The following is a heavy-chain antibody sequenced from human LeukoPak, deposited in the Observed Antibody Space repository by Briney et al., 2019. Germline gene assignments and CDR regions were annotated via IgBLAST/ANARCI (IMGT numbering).Heavy chain of an antibody. D-gene: IGHD6-6*01. Sequence: PSETLSLTCTVSGGSISSYYWSWIRQPPGKGLEWIGYIYYSGSTNYNPSLKSRVTISVDTSKNQFSLKLSSVTAADTAVYYCASKLSSRYYFDYWGQGTLVTVSS. CDR1: GGSISSYY. V-gene: IGHV4-59*01. CDR2: IYYSGST. CDR3: ASKLSSRYYFDY. J-gene: IGHJ4*02.